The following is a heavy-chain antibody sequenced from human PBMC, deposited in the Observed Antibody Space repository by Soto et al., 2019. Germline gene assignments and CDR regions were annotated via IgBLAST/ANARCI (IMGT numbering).Heavy chain of an antibody. Sequence: EVQLVESGGGLVKPGGSLRLSCAASGFTFSTYSMNWVRQAPGKGLEWVSSISSSSYIYYADSVKGRFTISRDNAKISLYLQMNSLRAEDTAVYYCARPDRDWYFDLWGRGTLVTVSS. J-gene: IGHJ2*01. CDR2: ISSSSYI. CDR1: GFTFSTYS. CDR3: ARPDRDWYFDL. V-gene: IGHV3-21*01.